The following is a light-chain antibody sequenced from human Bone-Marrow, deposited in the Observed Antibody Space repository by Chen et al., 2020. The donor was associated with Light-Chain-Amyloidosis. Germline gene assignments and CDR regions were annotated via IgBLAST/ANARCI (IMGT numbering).Light chain of an antibody. CDR1: QGISSA. J-gene: IGKJ4*01. CDR2: DAS. V-gene: IGKV1-13*02. Sequence: AIQLTQSPSSLSASVGDSVTITCRASQGISSALAWYQQKQGKAPKLLIYDASSWESGVPSRFSGSGSGTDFTLTISSLQPEDFATYYCQQFNSYLALTFGGGTKVEIK. CDR3: QQFNSYLALT.